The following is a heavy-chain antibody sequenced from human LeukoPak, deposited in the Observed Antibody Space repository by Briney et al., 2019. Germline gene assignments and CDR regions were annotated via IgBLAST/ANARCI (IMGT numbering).Heavy chain of an antibody. V-gene: IGHV3-23*01. J-gene: IGHJ4*02. D-gene: IGHD3-22*01. Sequence: GGSLRLSCAASGFTVDSNYLSWVRRAPGKGLEWVSSISGSGGSTYYADSVKGRFTISRDNSKNTLYLQMNSLRAEDTAVYYCAKESMIVVVITGGFDYWGQGTLVTVSS. CDR2: ISGSGGST. CDR1: GFTVDSNY. CDR3: AKESMIVVVITGGFDY.